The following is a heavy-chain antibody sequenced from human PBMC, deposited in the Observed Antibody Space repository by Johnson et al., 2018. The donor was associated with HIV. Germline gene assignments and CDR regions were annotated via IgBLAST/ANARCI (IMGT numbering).Heavy chain of an antibody. J-gene: IGHJ3*02. V-gene: IGHV3-30*02. Sequence: QMQLVESGGGVVRPGESLRLSCAASGFIFSTYGMHWVRQAPGKGLAWLAFIRYDGSNEYYGDSVKGRFTISRDNSKNTLYLQMNSLRVEDTAVYYCARDGSLGGGLHDAFDIWGPGTMVTVSS. D-gene: IGHD3-16*01. CDR3: ARDGSLGGGLHDAFDI. CDR1: GFIFSTYG. CDR2: IRYDGSNE.